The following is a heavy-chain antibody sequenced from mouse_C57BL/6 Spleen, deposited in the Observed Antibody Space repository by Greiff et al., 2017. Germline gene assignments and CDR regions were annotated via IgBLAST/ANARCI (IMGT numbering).Heavy chain of an antibody. V-gene: IGHV5-4*01. CDR3: ARATIGTRYFDV. D-gene: IGHD2-5*01. CDR1: GFTFSSYA. Sequence: EVQVVESGGGLVKPGGSLKLSCAASGFTFSSYAMSWVRQTPEKRLEWVATISDGGSYTYYPDNVKGRFTISRDNAKNNLYLQMSHLKSEDTAMYYCARATIGTRYFDVWGTGTTVTVSS. CDR2: ISDGGSYT. J-gene: IGHJ1*03.